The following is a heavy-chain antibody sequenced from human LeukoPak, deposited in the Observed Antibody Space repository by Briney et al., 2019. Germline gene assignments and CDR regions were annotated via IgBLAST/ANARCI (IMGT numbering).Heavy chain of an antibody. CDR3: ARVKPDYGCSNWFDP. V-gene: IGHV4-4*07. CDR2: IYTSGST. Sequence: PSETLSLTCTVSGGSISSYYWSWIRQPAGKGLEWIGRIYTSGSTNYNPSLKSRVTMSVDTSKNQFSLKLSSVTAADTAVYYCARVKPDYGCSNWFDPWGQGTLVTVSS. J-gene: IGHJ5*02. D-gene: IGHD4-17*01. CDR1: GGSISSYY.